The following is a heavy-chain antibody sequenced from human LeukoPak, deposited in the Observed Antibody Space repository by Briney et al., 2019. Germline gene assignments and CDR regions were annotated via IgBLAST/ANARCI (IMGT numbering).Heavy chain of an antibody. V-gene: IGHV3-23*01. D-gene: IGHD5-18*01. J-gene: IGHJ4*02. CDR1: GFTFSSYA. CDR2: ISGSGGTT. CDR3: ARDQTPMVILGY. Sequence: GSLRLSCAASGFTFSSYAMSWVRQAPGKGLEWVSAISGSGGTTYYADSVKGRFTISRDNSKNTLSLQMNSLRAEDTAVYYCARDQTPMVILGYWGQGTLVTVSS.